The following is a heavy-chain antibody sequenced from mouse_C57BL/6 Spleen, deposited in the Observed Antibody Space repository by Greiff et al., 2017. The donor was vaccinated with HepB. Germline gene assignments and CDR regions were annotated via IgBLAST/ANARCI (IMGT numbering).Heavy chain of an antibody. CDR3: ASLPPFAY. V-gene: IGHV1-82*01. CDR2: IYPGDGDT. Sequence: QVQLKQSGPELVKPGASVKISCKASGYAFSSSWMNWVKQRPGKGLEWIGRIYPGDGDTNYNGKFKGKATLTADKSSSTAYMQLSSLTSEDSAVYFCASLPPFAYWGQGTLVTVSA. CDR1: GYAFSSSW. J-gene: IGHJ3*01.